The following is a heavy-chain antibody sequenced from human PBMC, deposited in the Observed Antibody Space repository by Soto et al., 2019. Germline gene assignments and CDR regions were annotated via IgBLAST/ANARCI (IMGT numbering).Heavy chain of an antibody. V-gene: IGHV4-59*01. CDR3: ARAFGYDILTGYVPVFDY. CDR2: IYYSGST. J-gene: IGHJ4*02. Sequence: PSETLSLTCTVSGGSISSYYWSWIRQPPGKGLEWIGYIYYSGSTNYNPSLKSRVTISVDTSKNQFSLKLSSVTAADTAVYYCARAFGYDILTGYVPVFDYWGQGTLITVSS. CDR1: GGSISSYY. D-gene: IGHD3-9*01.